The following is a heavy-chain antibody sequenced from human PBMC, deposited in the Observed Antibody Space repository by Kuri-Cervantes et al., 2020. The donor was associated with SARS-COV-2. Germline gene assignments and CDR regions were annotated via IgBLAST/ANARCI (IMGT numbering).Heavy chain of an antibody. CDR1: GYTLTELS. D-gene: IGHD3-22*01. J-gene: IGHJ3*02. Sequence: ASVKVSCKVSGYTLTELSMHWVRQAPGKGLEWMGGFDPEDGETIYAQKFQGRVTMTEDTSTDTAYMELSSLRSEDTAVYYCAKDGDSSGYYGGDAFDIWGQGTMVTVSS. CDR3: AKDGDSSGYYGGDAFDI. CDR2: FDPEDGET. V-gene: IGHV1-24*01.